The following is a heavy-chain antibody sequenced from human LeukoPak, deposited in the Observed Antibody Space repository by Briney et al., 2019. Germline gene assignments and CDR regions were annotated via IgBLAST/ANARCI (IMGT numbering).Heavy chain of an antibody. V-gene: IGHV4-34*01. J-gene: IGHJ5*02. D-gene: IGHD2-2*01. CDR2: INHSGST. CDR3: ARHPRYCGSTSCYGGPRWFDP. CDR1: GGSFSGYY. Sequence: PSETLSLTCAVYGGSFSGYYWSWIRQPPGKGLEWIGEINHSGSTNYNPSLKSRVTISVDTSKNQFSLKLSSVTAADTAVYYCARHPRYCGSTSCYGGPRWFDPWGQGTLVTVSS.